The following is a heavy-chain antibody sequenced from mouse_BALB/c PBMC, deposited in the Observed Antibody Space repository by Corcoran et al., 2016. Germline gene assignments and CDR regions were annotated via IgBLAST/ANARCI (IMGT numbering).Heavy chain of an antibody. Sequence: QIQLVQSGPELTKPGETVKISCKASGYTFTNYGMNWVKQAPGKGLKWMGWINTYTGEPTYADDFKGRFAFSLATSASTAYLQINNLKNEDTATYFCASFYYDYEGWYFDVWGAGTTVTVSS. CDR3: ASFYYDYEGWYFDV. J-gene: IGHJ1*01. CDR1: GYTFTNYG. CDR2: INTYTGEP. V-gene: IGHV9-3-1*01. D-gene: IGHD2-4*01.